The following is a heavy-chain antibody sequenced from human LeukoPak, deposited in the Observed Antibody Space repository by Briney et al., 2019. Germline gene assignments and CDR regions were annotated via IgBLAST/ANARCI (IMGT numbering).Heavy chain of an antibody. D-gene: IGHD3-22*01. Sequence: GGSLRLXCAASGFTFSSYAMSWVRLAPGKGLESVSAISGSGGSTYYADSVKGRFTISRDNSKNTLYLQMNSLRAEDTAVYYCAKPPDYYDSSGYYPFDYWGQGTLVTVSS. CDR2: ISGSGGST. CDR3: AKPPDYYDSSGYYPFDY. CDR1: GFTFSSYA. J-gene: IGHJ4*02. V-gene: IGHV3-23*01.